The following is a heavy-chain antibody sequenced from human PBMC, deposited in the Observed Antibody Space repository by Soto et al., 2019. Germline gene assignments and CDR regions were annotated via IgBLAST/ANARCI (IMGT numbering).Heavy chain of an antibody. J-gene: IGHJ6*02. V-gene: IGHV1-69*13. CDR3: ARARWVTTIYYYYGMDV. CDR1: GGTFSSYA. CDR2: IIPIFGTA. D-gene: IGHD2-21*02. Sequence: SVKVSCKASGGTFSSYAISWVRQAPGQGLEWMGGIIPIFGTANYAQKFQGRVTITADESTSTAYMELSSLRSEDTAVYYCARARWVTTIYYYYGMDVWGQGTTVTVSS.